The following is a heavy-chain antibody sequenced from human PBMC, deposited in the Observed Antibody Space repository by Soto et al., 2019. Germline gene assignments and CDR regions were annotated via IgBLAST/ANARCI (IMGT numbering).Heavy chain of an antibody. CDR2: INWKSDI. CDR3: ARDRGGYGPPDV. D-gene: IGHD1-1*01. J-gene: IGHJ6*02. CDR1: GFTFDDNA. V-gene: IGHV3-9*01. Sequence: GGSLRLSCAVSGFTFDDNAMHWVRQAPEKGLEWVSGINWKSDIGYADSVKGRFTISRDNAENSLYLQMNSLRAEDTALYYCARDRGGYGPPDVWGQGTTVTVS.